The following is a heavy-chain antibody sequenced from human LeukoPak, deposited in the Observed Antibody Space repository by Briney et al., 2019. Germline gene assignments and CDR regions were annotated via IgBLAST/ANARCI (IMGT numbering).Heavy chain of an antibody. Sequence: GGSLRLSCAASGFTFSSYAMSWVRQAPGKGLEWVSAISGSGGSTYYADSVKGRFTISRDNYKNTLYLQMNSLRAEDTAVYYCPKVKNTAMVSKNYFAYWGQGTLVTVSS. D-gene: IGHD5-18*01. CDR3: PKVKNTAMVSKNYFAY. CDR1: GFTFSSYA. J-gene: IGHJ4*02. V-gene: IGHV3-23*01. CDR2: ISGSGGST.